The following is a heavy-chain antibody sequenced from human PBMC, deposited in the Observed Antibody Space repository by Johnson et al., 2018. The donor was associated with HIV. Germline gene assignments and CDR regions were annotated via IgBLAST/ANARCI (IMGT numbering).Heavy chain of an antibody. Sequence: QVQLVESGGGVVQPGRSLRLSCADSGSTFRSYAMHWVRQAPGKGLEWVAVISYETTNKHYADSVKGRFTISRDNSKSTLILQMSSLRVEDTAVYFCAKDTYGPLDAFDVWGQGTMVTVSS. CDR3: AKDTYGPLDAFDV. V-gene: IGHV3-30-3*01. CDR2: ISYETTNK. J-gene: IGHJ3*01. CDR1: GSTFRSYA. D-gene: IGHD3-16*01.